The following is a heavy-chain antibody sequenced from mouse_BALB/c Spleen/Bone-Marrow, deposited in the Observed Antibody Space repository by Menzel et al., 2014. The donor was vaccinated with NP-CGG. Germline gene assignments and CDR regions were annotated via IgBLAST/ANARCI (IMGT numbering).Heavy chain of an antibody. CDR2: INPSNGRT. CDR3: ARWNYYGSLYWYFDV. J-gene: IGHJ1*01. D-gene: IGHD1-1*01. V-gene: IGHV1S81*02. CDR1: GYTFXSYW. Sequence: LQESGAELVKPGASVKLSCKASGYTFXSYWMHWVKQRPGQGLEWIGEINPSNGRTNYNEKFKSKATLTVDKSSSTAYMQLSSLTSEDSAVYYCARWNYYGSLYWYFDVWGAGTTVTVSS.